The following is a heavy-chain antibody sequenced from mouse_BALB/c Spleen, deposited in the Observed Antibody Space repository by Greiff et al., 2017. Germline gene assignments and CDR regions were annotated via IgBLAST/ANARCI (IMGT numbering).Heavy chain of an antibody. V-gene: IGHV5-9-4*01. CDR3: ARAPYGSSYGAY. CDR1: GFTFSSYA. D-gene: IGHD1-1*01. Sequence: EVQRVESGGGLVKPGGSLKLSCAASGFTFSSYAMSWVRQSPEKRLEWVAEISSGGSYTYYPDTVTGRFTISRDNAKNTLYLEMSSLRSEDTAMYYCARAPYGSSYGAYWGQGTLVTVSA. CDR2: ISSGGSYT. J-gene: IGHJ3*01.